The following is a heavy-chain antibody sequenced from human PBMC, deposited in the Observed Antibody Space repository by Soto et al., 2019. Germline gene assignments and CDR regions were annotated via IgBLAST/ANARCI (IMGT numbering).Heavy chain of an antibody. D-gene: IGHD1-20*01. Sequence: ASVNVSCKTSGYTFTGYYMHWVRQAPGQGLEWMGWINPNSGGTNYAQKFQGRVTMTRDTSISTAYMELSRLRSDDTAVYYCARDLYNWNDVAFDYWGQGTLVTVSS. CDR1: GYTFTGYY. CDR3: ARDLYNWNDVAFDY. V-gene: IGHV1-2*02. CDR2: INPNSGGT. J-gene: IGHJ4*02.